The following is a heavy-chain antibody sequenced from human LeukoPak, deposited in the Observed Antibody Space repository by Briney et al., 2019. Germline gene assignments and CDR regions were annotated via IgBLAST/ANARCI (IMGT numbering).Heavy chain of an antibody. CDR1: GYSISSGYY. D-gene: IGHD6-13*01. CDR3: ARNSEIWGHSQQLASFDY. Sequence: SETLSLTCTVSGYSISSGYYWGWIRQPPGKGLEWIGSIYHSGSTYYNPSLKSRVTISVDTSKNQLSLKLSSVTAADTAVYYCARNSEIWGHSQQLASFDYWGQGTLVTVSS. CDR2: IYHSGST. V-gene: IGHV4-38-2*02. J-gene: IGHJ4*02.